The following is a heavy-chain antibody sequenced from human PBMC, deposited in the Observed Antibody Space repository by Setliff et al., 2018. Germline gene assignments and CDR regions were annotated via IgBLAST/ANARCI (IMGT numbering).Heavy chain of an antibody. V-gene: IGHV1-18*01. CDR1: GYTFRNYA. CDR3: ARAPSVELVTIRTNSWFTY. J-gene: IGHJ4*02. CDR2: ISVYNGDT. D-gene: IGHD5-18*01. Sequence: ASVKVSCKASGYTFRNYAFAWVRQAPGQGLEWVGWISVYNGDTNYAQKFQGRVILTTDTSTSTAYMELRSLTSDDSAFYYCARAPSVELVTIRTNSWFTYWGQGTLVTVS.